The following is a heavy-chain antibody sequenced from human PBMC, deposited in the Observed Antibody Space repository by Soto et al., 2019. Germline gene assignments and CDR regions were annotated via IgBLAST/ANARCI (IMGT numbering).Heavy chain of an antibody. J-gene: IGHJ5*02. V-gene: IGHV1-3*01. CDR1: GFTFINYG. D-gene: IGHD2-8*01. CDR3: ARDDSIGASCYPYPLGP. Sequence: VQLVQSGAEVTKPGASVKVSCKASGFTFINYGIHWVRQAPGQRLEWMGWINGGNGNTKYSQRFQGRVTITRDTSASTTYVELSSLSSDDTAVYYCARDDSIGASCYPYPLGPWGQGTLVTVSS. CDR2: INGGNGNT.